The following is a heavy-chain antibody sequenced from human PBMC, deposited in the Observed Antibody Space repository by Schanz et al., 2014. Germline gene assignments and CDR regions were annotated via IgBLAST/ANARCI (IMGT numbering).Heavy chain of an antibody. D-gene: IGHD2-2*01. V-gene: IGHV3-66*02. J-gene: IGHJ6*04. Sequence: EVQLLESGGALVQPGGSLRLSCSASGFTFSTYAMSWVRQAPGKGLEWVSLIYSNGSTYYADSVKGRFIISRDNSKNTLCLQMNSLRAEDTAVYYCARDLSSLIQGDVWGKGTTVTVSS. CDR2: IYSNGST. CDR1: GFTFSTYA. CDR3: ARDLSSLIQGDV.